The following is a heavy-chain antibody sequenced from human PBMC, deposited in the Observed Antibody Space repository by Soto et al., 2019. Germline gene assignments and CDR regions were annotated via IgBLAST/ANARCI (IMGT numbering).Heavy chain of an antibody. CDR2: INHSGST. CDR3: ARLRGATTRYYYYYGMDV. V-gene: IGHV4-34*01. D-gene: IGHD1-26*01. J-gene: IGHJ6*02. CDR1: GGSFSGYY. Sequence: SETLSLTCAVYGGSFSGYYWSWIRQPPGKGLEWIGEINHSGSTNYNPSLKSRVTISVDTSKNQFSLKLSSVTAADTAVYYCARLRGATTRYYYYYGMDVWGQGTTVTVSS.